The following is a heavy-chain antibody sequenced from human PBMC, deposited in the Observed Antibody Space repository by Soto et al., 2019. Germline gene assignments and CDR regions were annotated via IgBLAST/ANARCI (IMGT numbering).Heavy chain of an antibody. V-gene: IGHV3-33*01. CDR2: IWYDGSNK. CDR3: ARQAVARAFDI. J-gene: IGHJ3*02. D-gene: IGHD6-19*01. CDR1: GFTFSSYG. Sequence: QVQLVESGGGVVQPGRSLRLSCAASGFTFSSYGMHWVRQAPGKGLEWVAVIWYDGSNKYYADSVKGRFTIPRDNSKNTLYLQMNSLRAEDTAVYYCARQAVARAFDIWGQGTMVTVSS.